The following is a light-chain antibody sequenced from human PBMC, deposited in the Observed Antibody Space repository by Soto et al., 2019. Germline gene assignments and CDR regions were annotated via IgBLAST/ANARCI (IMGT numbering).Light chain of an antibody. V-gene: IGKV1-39*01. CDR2: AAS. J-gene: IGKJ3*01. Sequence: DIQMIQSPSSLSASVGDRVTITCRASQTISTYLSWYQQKPGKAPKLLIYAASSLQSGVPSTFSGSVSGADFTLTISSLPPEDFATYYCQQTYRPPFTFGPGTTVDI. CDR3: QQTYRPPFT. CDR1: QTISTY.